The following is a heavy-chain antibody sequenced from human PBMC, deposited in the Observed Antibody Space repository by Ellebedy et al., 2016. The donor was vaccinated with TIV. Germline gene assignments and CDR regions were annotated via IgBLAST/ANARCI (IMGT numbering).Heavy chain of an antibody. CDR3: ASPTGIVGTTRAFDL. Sequence: LSLTCAASGFTVSSTYMTWVRQAPGKGLELVSITYTAGNTYYADSVKGRFTISRDNSKNILYLQMSGLSAEDTAVYYCASPTGIVGTTRAFDLWGQGTMVTVSS. D-gene: IGHD1-26*01. CDR1: GFTVSSTY. CDR2: TYTAGNT. V-gene: IGHV3-66*01. J-gene: IGHJ3*01.